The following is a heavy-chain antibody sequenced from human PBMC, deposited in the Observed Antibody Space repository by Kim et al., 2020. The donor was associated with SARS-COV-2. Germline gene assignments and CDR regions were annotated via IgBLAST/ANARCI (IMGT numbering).Heavy chain of an antibody. D-gene: IGHD3-3*01. J-gene: IGHJ6*02. CDR2: INPNSGGT. Sequence: ASVKVSCKASGYTFTGYYMHWVRQAPGQGLEWMGRINPNSGGTNYAQKFQGRVTMTRDTSISTAYMELSRLRSDDTAVYYCAREGFGIFGVVIHVDYYYYGMDVWGQGTTVTVSS. CDR1: GYTFTGYY. CDR3: AREGFGIFGVVIHVDYYYYGMDV. V-gene: IGHV1-2*06.